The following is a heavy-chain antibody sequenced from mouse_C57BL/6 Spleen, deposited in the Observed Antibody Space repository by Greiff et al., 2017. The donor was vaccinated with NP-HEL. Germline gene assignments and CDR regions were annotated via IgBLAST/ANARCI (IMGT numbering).Heavy chain of an antibody. Sequence: VKLQQSGPELVKPGASVKISCKASGYAFSSSWMNWVKQRPGKGLEWIGRIYPGDGDTNYNGKFKGKATLTADKSSSTAYMQLSSLTSEDSAVYFCALTAQAWFAYWGQGTLVTVSA. V-gene: IGHV1-82*01. J-gene: IGHJ3*01. CDR2: IYPGDGDT. D-gene: IGHD3-2*02. CDR1: GYAFSSSW. CDR3: ALTAQAWFAY.